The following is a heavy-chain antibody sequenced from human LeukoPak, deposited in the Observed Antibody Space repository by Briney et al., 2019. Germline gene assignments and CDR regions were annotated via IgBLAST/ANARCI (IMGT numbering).Heavy chain of an antibody. CDR2: IYSGGST. J-gene: IGHJ3*01. CDR3: ARDSPTDHALFAV. D-gene: IGHD3-10*02. Sequence: GGSLRLSCAASGFTVSSNYMSWVRQAPGKGLEWVSVIYSGGSTYYADSVKGRFTISRDNSKNTLYLQMNSLRAEDTAVYYCARDSPTDHALFAVWGQGTMVTVSS. V-gene: IGHV3-53*01. CDR1: GFTVSSNY.